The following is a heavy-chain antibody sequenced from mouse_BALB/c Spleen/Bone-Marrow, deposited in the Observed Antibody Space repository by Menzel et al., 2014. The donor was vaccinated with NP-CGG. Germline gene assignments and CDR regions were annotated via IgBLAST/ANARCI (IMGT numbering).Heavy chain of an antibody. Sequence: QVQLQQSGAELVKPGASVKLSCKASGYTFTSYWMHWVKQRPGRGLEWIGEINPSNGRTNYNEKFKSKATLTVDKSSSTAYMQLSSLTSEDSAVYYCARGGGSYYAMDYWGQGTSVTVSS. V-gene: IGHV1S81*02. D-gene: IGHD1-1*02. CDR3: ARGGGSYYAMDY. CDR1: GYTFTSYW. CDR2: INPSNGRT. J-gene: IGHJ4*01.